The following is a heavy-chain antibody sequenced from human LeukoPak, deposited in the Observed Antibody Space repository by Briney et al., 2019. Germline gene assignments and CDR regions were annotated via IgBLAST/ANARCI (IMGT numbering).Heavy chain of an antibody. CDR1: GGSISSNRYY. D-gene: IGHD3-10*01. Sequence: PSETLSLTCTVSGGSISSNRYYWGWIRQPRGKGLEWIGSIFYSGGTYYNPSLKSRITISVDTSRNQFSLKLSSVIAADTAVYYCVKSGLAALRDVLLWFDAFDIWGQGTMVTVSS. J-gene: IGHJ3*02. V-gene: IGHV4-39*01. CDR3: VKSGLAALRDVLLWFDAFDI. CDR2: IFYSGGT.